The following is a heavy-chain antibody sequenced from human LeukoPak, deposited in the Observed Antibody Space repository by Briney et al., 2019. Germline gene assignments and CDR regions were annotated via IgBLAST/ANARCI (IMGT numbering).Heavy chain of an antibody. CDR1: GFTFSSYS. D-gene: IGHD4/OR15-4a*01. CDR2: ISSSSSYI. V-gene: IGHV3-21*04. CDR3: AKKGSRTIASGGFDC. Sequence: PGGSLRLSCAASGFTFSSYSMNWVRQAPGKGLEWVSSISSSSSYIYYADPVKGRFTISRDNAKNSLYLQMNSLRAEDTAVYYCAKKGSRTIASGGFDCWGQGTLVIVSS. J-gene: IGHJ4*02.